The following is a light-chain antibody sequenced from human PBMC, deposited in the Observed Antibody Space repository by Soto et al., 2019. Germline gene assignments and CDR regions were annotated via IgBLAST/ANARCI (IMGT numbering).Light chain of an antibody. J-gene: IGKJ4*01. CDR1: QTISSW. Sequence: DIQLTQSLSPLSASVVERFTIXCRASQTISSWLAWYQQKPGKAPKLLIYKASTLKSGVPSRFSGSASGAEFTLTISSLQPDDFATYYCLQYNSYPFTFGGGTKVDNK. CDR2: KAS. CDR3: LQYNSYPFT. V-gene: IGKV1-5*03.